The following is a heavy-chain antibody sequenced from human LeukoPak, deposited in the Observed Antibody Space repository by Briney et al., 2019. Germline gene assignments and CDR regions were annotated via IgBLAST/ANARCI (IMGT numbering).Heavy chain of an antibody. CDR3: ARHGVNCTNGVCYAFDI. Sequence: SETLSLTCTVSGYSISSGYFWGWIRQPPGKGLEWIGSIYHSGSTNYNPSLKSRVTISVDTSKNQFSLKLSSVTAADTAVYYCARHGVNCTNGVCYAFDIWGQGTMVTVSS. CDR1: GYSISSGYF. CDR2: IYHSGST. D-gene: IGHD2-8*01. V-gene: IGHV4-38-2*02. J-gene: IGHJ3*02.